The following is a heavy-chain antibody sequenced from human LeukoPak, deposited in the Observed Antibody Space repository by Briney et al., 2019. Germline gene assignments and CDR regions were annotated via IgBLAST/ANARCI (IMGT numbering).Heavy chain of an antibody. V-gene: IGHV1-8*01. CDR1: GYTFTSYD. CDR3: ARPRKGIRVLDV. CDR2: MNPNSGNT. Sequence: ASVKVSCKASGYTFTSYDINWVRQATGQGLEWMGWMNPNSGNTGYAQKFQGRVTMTRNTPISTAYMELSSLRSEDTAVYYCARPRKGIRVLDVWGQGTTVTVSS. D-gene: IGHD3-3*02. J-gene: IGHJ6*02.